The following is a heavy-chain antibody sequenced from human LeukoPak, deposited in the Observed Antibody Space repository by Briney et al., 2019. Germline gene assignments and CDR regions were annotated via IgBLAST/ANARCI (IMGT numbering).Heavy chain of an antibody. CDR1: GFTVSSNY. V-gene: IGHV3-23*01. D-gene: IGHD3-16*01. CDR2: ISGSGGST. CDR3: AKDGGDTAWFGY. J-gene: IGHJ4*02. Sequence: GSLRLSCSASGFTVSSNYMSWVRQAPGKGLEWVSAISGSGGSTYYADSVKGRFTISRDNSKNTLYLQTNSLRAEDTAVYYCAKDGGDTAWFGYWGQGTLVTVSS.